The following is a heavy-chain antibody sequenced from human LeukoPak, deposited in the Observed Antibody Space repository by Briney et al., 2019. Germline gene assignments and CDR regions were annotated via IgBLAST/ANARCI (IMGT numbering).Heavy chain of an antibody. CDR2: ISSSSSYI. CDR3: AKGGRRLGLGFDI. CDR1: GFTFSSYS. V-gene: IGHV3-21*01. D-gene: IGHD3-16*01. J-gene: IGHJ3*02. Sequence: GGSLRLSCAASGFTFSSYSMNWVRQAPGKGLEWVSSISSSSSYIYYADSVKGRFTISRDNSKNTLYLQLNSLRAEDTAVYYCAKGGRRLGLGFDIWGQGTMVTVSS.